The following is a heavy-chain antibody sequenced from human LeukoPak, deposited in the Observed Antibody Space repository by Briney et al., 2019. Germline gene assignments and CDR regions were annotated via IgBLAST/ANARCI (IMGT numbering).Heavy chain of an antibody. D-gene: IGHD3-9*01. V-gene: IGHV3-23*01. Sequence: PGGSLRLSCAASGFTFSSYAMSWVRQAPGKGLEWVSAISGSGGSTYYADSVKGRFTISRDNSKHTLYLQMNSLRAEDTAVYYFSKAPDGIRYSRSFDPWGQGTLVTVSS. CDR3: SKAPDGIRYSRSFDP. CDR2: ISGSGGST. CDR1: GFTFSSYA. J-gene: IGHJ5*02.